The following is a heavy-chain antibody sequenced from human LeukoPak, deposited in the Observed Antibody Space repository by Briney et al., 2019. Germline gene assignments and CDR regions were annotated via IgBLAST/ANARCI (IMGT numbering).Heavy chain of an antibody. CDR1: GYTFTSYG. CDR2: ISVYNGNT. J-gene: IGHJ4*02. Sequence: ASVKVSCKASGYTFTSYGISWVRQAPGQGLEWMGWISVYNGNTNYAQKFQGRVTMTTDTSTSTAYMELRSLRSQDTAVYYCARAGKARSFDYWGQGTPVTVSS. D-gene: IGHD6-6*01. CDR3: ARAGKARSFDY. V-gene: IGHV1-18*01.